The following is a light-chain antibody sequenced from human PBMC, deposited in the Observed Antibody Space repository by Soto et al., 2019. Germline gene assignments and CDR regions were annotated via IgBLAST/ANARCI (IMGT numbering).Light chain of an antibody. V-gene: IGKV1-5*01. CDR1: QSIKTW. CDR3: QQYESYSWT. J-gene: IGKJ1*01. CDR2: DAS. Sequence: DIQMTQSPSALSASVGDRVTITCRASQSIKTWLAWYQRKPGRAPNLLIYDASSLQSGVQSRFSGSGSGTEFTLTISSLQPDDSATYYCQQYESYSWTFGQGTKVEIK.